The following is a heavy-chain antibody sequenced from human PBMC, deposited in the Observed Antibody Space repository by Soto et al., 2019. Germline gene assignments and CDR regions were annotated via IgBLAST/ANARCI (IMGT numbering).Heavy chain of an antibody. Sequence: PSETLSLTCTVSGGSISSSSYFWGWLRQPQGKGLEWIGSFYYSGSTYYNPSLKSRVTISVDTSKNQFSLKLSFVTAADTAIYYCAKRIYTGPLYFDYWGQGTLVTVSS. CDR3: AKRIYTGPLYFDY. D-gene: IGHD2-2*02. CDR1: GGSISSSSYF. V-gene: IGHV4-39*01. CDR2: FYYSGST. J-gene: IGHJ4*02.